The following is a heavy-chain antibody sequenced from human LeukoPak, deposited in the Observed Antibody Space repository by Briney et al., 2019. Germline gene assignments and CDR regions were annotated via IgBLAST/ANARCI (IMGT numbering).Heavy chain of an antibody. CDR3: ARGGYDFWSGYYSY. D-gene: IGHD3-3*01. CDR2: ISYDGSNK. V-gene: IGHV3-30*19. CDR1: GFTFSSYG. Sequence: GGSLRLSCAASGFTFSSYGMHWVRQAPGKGLEWVAVISYDGSNKYYADSVKGRFTISRDNSKNTLYLQMNSLRAEDTAVYYCARGGYDFWSGYYSYWGQGTLVTVSS. J-gene: IGHJ4*02.